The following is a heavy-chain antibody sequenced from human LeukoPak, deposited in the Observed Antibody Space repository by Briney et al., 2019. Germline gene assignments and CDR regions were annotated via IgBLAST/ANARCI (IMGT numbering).Heavy chain of an antibody. J-gene: IGHJ6*02. CDR3: ARGLYSSSSGQDRYGMDV. D-gene: IGHD6-6*01. Sequence: GGSLRLSCAASGLTFSSYAMSWVRQAPGKGLEWVSGISGSGGTTYYADSVKGRFTISRDNSKNTLYLQMNSLRAEDTAVYYCARGLYSSSSGQDRYGMDVWGQGTTVTVSS. CDR1: GLTFSSYA. CDR2: ISGSGGTT. V-gene: IGHV3-23*01.